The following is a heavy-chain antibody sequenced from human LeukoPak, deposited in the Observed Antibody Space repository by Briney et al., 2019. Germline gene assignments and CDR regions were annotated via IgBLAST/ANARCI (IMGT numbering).Heavy chain of an antibody. V-gene: IGHV4-39*07. CDR2: IYYSGST. J-gene: IGHJ4*02. D-gene: IGHD5-18*01. CDR3: ARGSISRDTAMEVFDY. CDR1: GGSISSSSYY. Sequence: PSETLSLTCTVSGGSISSSSYYWGWVRQPPGKGLEWIGSIYYSGSTYYNPSLKSRVTISVDTSKNQFSLKLSSVTAADTAVYYCARGSISRDTAMEVFDYWGQGTLVTVSS.